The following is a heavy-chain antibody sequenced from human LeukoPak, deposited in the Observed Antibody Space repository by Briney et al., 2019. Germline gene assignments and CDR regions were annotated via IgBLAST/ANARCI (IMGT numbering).Heavy chain of an antibody. CDR2: IYPGDSDT. J-gene: IGHJ4*02. D-gene: IGHD6-13*01. Sequence: GESLKISCKGSGCRFTNYWIGWVRLMPAQSLEWMGIIYPGDSDTRYSPSFQRQVTNSADKSISTAYLQWSCLQASDTAMYYCARWAATGTGLDYWGQGTLVTVSS. CDR1: GCRFTNYW. CDR3: ARWAATGTGLDY. V-gene: IGHV5-51*01.